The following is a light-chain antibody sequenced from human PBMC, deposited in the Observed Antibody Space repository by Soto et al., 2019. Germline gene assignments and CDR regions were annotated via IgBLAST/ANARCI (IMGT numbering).Light chain of an antibody. CDR3: QSYDSSLSVV. V-gene: IGLV1-40*01. Sequence: QSVLTHPPSVSGAPGQRVTISCTGSSSNIGAGYDVHWYQQLPGTAPKLLIYGNSNRRSGVPDRFSGSKSGTSASLAITGLQAEEEADYYCQSYDSSLSVVFGGGTKLTVL. CDR1: SSNIGAGYD. J-gene: IGLJ2*01. CDR2: GNS.